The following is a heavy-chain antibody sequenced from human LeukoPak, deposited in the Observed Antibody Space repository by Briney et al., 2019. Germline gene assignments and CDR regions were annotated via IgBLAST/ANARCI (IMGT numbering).Heavy chain of an antibody. CDR3: ARGAAVAGRPQTPAGEDLNDY. CDR2: IYYSGSI. Sequence: SETLSLTCTVAGGSISSGGYYWSCIRQHPGKGLECIGYIYYSGSIYYNPSLKSRVTISVDTSKNQFSLKLSSVTAADTAVYYCARGAAVAGRPQTPAGEDLNDYWSQGTLVTVSS. V-gene: IGHV4-31*03. D-gene: IGHD6-19*01. J-gene: IGHJ4*02. CDR1: GGSISSGGYY.